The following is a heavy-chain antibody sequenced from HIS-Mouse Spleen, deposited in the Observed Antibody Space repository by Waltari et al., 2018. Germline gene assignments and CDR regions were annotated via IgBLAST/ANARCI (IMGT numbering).Heavy chain of an antibody. CDR1: GGSISSSSYY. CDR2: IYYSGST. CDR3: ARDYEAAAGFDY. V-gene: IGHV4-39*07. Sequence: QLQLQESGPGLVKPSETLSLTCTVSGGSISSSSYYCGWIRQPPGKGLEWIGSIYYSGSTYYNPSLKSRVTISVDTSKNQFSLKLSSVTAADTAVYYCARDYEAAAGFDYWGQGTLVTVSS. D-gene: IGHD6-13*01. J-gene: IGHJ4*02.